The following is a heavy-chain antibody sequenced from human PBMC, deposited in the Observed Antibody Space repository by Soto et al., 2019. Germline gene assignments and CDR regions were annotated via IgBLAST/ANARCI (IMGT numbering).Heavy chain of an antibody. Sequence: QVQLEQSGAEVKKPGSSVKVSCKASGGTFRNSAFSWVRQAPGQGLEWMGGIMPIFRTPDYAQKFQGRVTITADESTSTTYMELSGLRSDDTAVYYCARDNDRPQLGGNYYYILDVWVHGTAVTVSS. CDR1: GGTFRNSA. CDR3: ARDNDRPQLGGNYYYILDV. D-gene: IGHD1-1*01. V-gene: IGHV1-69*12. CDR2: IMPIFRTP. J-gene: IGHJ6*02.